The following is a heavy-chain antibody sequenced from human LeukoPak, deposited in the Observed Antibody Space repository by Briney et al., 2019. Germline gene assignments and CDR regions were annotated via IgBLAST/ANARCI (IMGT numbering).Heavy chain of an antibody. CDR2: IYYSGST. J-gene: IGHJ4*02. CDR3: ARDTRGGTQVD. V-gene: IGHV4-59*12. CDR1: GGSTSRYY. D-gene: IGHD4-23*01. Sequence: PSETLSLTCTVSGGSTSRYYWSWIRQPPGKRLEWLGYIYYSGSTTYNPSLKSRLTMSVDTSKNQISLKLISLTAADTAVYYCARDTRGGTQVDWGQGTLVTVSS.